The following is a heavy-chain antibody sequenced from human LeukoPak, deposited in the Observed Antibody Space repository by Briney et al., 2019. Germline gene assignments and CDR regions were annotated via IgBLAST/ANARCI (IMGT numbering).Heavy chain of an antibody. D-gene: IGHD1-26*01. Sequence: WVRQPPGKRLEWIGSIYCSGNTYYNPSLKSRVTISIDTSKNQFSLNLNSVTAADTALYSCAGHYLGGNYPGYFNHWGQGTLVTVSS. V-gene: IGHV4-39*01. CDR3: AGHYLGGNYPGYFNH. J-gene: IGHJ4*02. CDR2: IYCSGNT.